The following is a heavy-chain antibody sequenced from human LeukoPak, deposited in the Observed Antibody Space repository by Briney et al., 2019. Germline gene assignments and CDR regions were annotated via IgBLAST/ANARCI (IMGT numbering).Heavy chain of an antibody. Sequence: ASVKVSCKASGYRFTGCYMHWVRQAPGQGPEWMGWISPNSGYTSYAQKFQGRVTMTRDTSISTAYMDLRSLRSDDTAVYYCATLGVWGSYRPHWGQGTLVTVSP. CDR3: ATLGVWGSYRPH. J-gene: IGHJ4*02. V-gene: IGHV1-2*02. D-gene: IGHD3-16*02. CDR2: ISPNSGYT. CDR1: GYRFTGCY.